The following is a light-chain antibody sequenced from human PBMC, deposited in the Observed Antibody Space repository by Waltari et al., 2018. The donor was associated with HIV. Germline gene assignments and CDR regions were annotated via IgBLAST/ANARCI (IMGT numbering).Light chain of an antibody. CDR1: SSNIGRNT. V-gene: IGLV1-51*01. CDR3: GTWDTSLGAGV. Sequence: QSVLTQPPSASGTPGQRVTISCSGSSSNIGRNTVNWYQLLPGAAPKLLIYDNDQRPSGISDRFAGSKAGTSATLGITGLQTGDEADYYCGTWDTSLGAGVFGGGTKLTVL. J-gene: IGLJ3*02. CDR2: DND.